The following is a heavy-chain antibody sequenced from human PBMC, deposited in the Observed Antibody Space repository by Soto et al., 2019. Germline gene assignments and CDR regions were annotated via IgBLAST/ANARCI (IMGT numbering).Heavy chain of an antibody. D-gene: IGHD2-21*02. CDR2: ISFDGSNK. V-gene: IGHV3-30-3*01. Sequence: QVQLVESGGGVVQPGRSLRLSCAASGFTFSSYAMHWVLQAPGRGLEWVALISFDGSNKYFADSVKGRLTISRDNSKNTLYLQMNSLRAEDTAVYYCARDRFCGDCSKYYYGVDVWGQGTTVTVSS. J-gene: IGHJ6*02. CDR3: ARDRFCGDCSKYYYGVDV. CDR1: GFTFSSYA.